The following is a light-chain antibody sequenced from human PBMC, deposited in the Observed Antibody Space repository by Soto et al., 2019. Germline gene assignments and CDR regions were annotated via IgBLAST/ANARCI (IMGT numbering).Light chain of an antibody. CDR1: QSLLHSNGYNY. Sequence: DIVMTQSPLSLPVTPGEPASISCRSSQSLLHSNGYNYLDWYLQKPGQSPQLLIYLGSNRASGVPDRFSGSGSGTDSTLKISRVEAEDVGVYYCMQALQIPNTFGQGTKLEIK. CDR3: MQALQIPNT. V-gene: IGKV2-28*01. J-gene: IGKJ2*01. CDR2: LGS.